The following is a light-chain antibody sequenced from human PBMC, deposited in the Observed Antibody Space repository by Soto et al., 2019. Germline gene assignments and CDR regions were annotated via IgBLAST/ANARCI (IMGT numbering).Light chain of an antibody. V-gene: IGKV3-20*01. J-gene: IGKJ1*01. CDR1: QSVSDN. CDR3: QQYGTSTGT. Sequence: IVMTQSPATLSVSPWERATLSCRASQSVSDNLAWYQQKPGQAPRLLIYDASSRAPGIPDRFSGSGSGTDFALTISRLEPEDFAVYYCQQYGTSTGTFGQGTKVDIK. CDR2: DAS.